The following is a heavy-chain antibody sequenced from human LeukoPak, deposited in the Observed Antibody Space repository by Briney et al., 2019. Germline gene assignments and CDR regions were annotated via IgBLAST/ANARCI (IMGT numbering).Heavy chain of an antibody. V-gene: IGHV3-48*01. CDR1: GFTFSSYS. J-gene: IGHJ4*02. D-gene: IGHD1-1*01. CDR3: ARGFQLESTDY. CDR2: ISSSSSTI. Sequence: PGGSLRLSCAASGFTFSSYSMNWVRQAPGKGLEWVSYISSSSSTIYYADSVKGRFTISGDNAKNSLYLQMNSLRAEDTAVYYCARGFQLESTDYWGQGTLVTVSS.